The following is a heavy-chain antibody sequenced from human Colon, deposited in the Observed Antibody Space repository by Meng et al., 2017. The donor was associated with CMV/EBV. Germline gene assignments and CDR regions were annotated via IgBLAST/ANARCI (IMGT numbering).Heavy chain of an antibody. CDR3: ATQESRDGHNPY. CDR1: GGSISSSYW. Sequence: QLQLQESGPGLVKPSGPLSLTCVVSGGSISSSYWWTWVRQSPGKGLEWIGEMYHSGTTNYNPSLKSRVTISMGKSNNQLSLKLNSVTAADTAVYYCATQESRDGHNPYWGQGTLVTVSS. D-gene: IGHD5-24*01. J-gene: IGHJ4*02. V-gene: IGHV4-4*02. CDR2: MYHSGTT.